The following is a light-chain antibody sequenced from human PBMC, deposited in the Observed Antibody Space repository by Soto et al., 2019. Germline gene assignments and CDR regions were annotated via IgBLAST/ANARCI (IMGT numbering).Light chain of an antibody. CDR3: QQYGTSPRM. J-gene: IGKJ1*01. CDR1: QSVSNNY. V-gene: IGKV3-20*01. Sequence: EIVLTQSPVTLSLSPGDTAALSCRASQSVSNNYLAWYQQKPGQAPRLLIYGASSRATGIPDRFSGSASGTDFTLTISRLEPEDFAVYYCQQYGTSPRMFGQGTKVDIK. CDR2: GAS.